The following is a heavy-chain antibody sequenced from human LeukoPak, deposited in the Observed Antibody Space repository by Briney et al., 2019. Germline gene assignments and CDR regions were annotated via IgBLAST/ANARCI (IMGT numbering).Heavy chain of an antibody. CDR2: INQDGSER. D-gene: IGHD2-2*01. Sequence: GGSLRLSCAASGFTFSSYGMSWVRQAPGKGLEWVANINQDGSERYQVDSVKGRFTISRDNAQNTLYLQMNSLRAEDTAVYYCARARPNVVVGPAAAHFDYWGQGTLVTVSS. J-gene: IGHJ4*02. CDR1: GFTFSSYG. V-gene: IGHV3-7*01. CDR3: ARARPNVVVGPAAAHFDY.